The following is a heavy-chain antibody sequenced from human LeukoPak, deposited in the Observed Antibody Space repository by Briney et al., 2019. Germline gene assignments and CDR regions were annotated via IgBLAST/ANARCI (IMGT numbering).Heavy chain of an antibody. CDR3: ATGPRYSSGWYVPGYFDY. CDR1: GYTLTELS. Sequence: ASVKVSCKVSGYTLTELSMHWVRQAPGKGLEWMGGFDPEDCETIYAQKFQGRVTMTEDTSTDTAYMELSSLRSEDTAVYYCATGPRYSSGWYVPGYFDYWGQGTLVTVSS. V-gene: IGHV1-24*01. J-gene: IGHJ4*02. D-gene: IGHD6-19*01. CDR2: FDPEDCET.